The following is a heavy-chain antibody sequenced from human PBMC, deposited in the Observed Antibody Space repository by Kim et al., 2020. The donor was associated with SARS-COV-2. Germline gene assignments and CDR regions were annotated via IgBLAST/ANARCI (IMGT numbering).Heavy chain of an antibody. V-gene: IGHV3-30*04. CDR2: ISYDGSNK. CDR1: GFTFSSYA. CDR3: ARGPLLWFGELFDY. D-gene: IGHD3-10*01. J-gene: IGHJ4*02. Sequence: GGSLRLSCAASGFTFSSYAMHWVRQAPGKGLEWVAAISYDGSNKYYADSVKGRFTISRDNSKNTLYLQMNSLSAEDTAVYYCARGPLLWFGELFDYWGQGTLLPVSS.